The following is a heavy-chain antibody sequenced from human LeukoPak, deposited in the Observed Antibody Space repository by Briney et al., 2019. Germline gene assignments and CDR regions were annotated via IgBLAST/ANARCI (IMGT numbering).Heavy chain of an antibody. J-gene: IGHJ4*02. CDR2: ISGSGGST. Sequence: GGSLRLSCAASGFTFSKAWMSWVRQAPGKGLEWVSAISGSGGSTYYADSVKGRFTISRDNSKNTLYLQMNSLRAEDTAVYYCAKSQFGPSIAAADDYWGQGTLVTVSS. V-gene: IGHV3-23*01. CDR1: GFTFSKAW. D-gene: IGHD6-13*01. CDR3: AKSQFGPSIAAADDY.